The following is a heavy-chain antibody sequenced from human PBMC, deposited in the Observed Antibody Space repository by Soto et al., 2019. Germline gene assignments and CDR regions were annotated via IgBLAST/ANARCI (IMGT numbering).Heavy chain of an antibody. J-gene: IGHJ4*02. CDR2: IYYSGST. CDR3: ARMVPGMVRGGCYFDY. Sequence: QVQLQQSGPGLVKPSETLSLTCTVAGGSISSYYWIWIRQPPGKGLEWIGYIYYSGSTNYNPSLKSRVATSGDTSTNQCSLKLSSVTAADTAVYYCARMVPGMVRGGCYFDYWGQGTLVTVSS. V-gene: IGHV4-59*08. CDR1: GGSISSYY. D-gene: IGHD3-10*01.